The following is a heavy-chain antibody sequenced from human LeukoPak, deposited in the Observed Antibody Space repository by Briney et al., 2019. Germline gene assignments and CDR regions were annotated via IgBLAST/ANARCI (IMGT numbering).Heavy chain of an antibody. J-gene: IGHJ4*02. V-gene: IGHV3-21*01. D-gene: IGHD5-18*01. Sequence: PGGSLRLSCAASGFTFSSYSMNWVRQAPGKGLEWVSSISSSSSYIYYADSVKGRFTISRDNAKNSLYLQMNSLRAEDTAVYYCARGFLWGYSYGLWMSGYDSGVDYWGQGTLVTVSS. CDR2: ISSSSSYI. CDR3: ARGFLWGYSYGLWMSGYDSGVDY. CDR1: GFTFSSYS.